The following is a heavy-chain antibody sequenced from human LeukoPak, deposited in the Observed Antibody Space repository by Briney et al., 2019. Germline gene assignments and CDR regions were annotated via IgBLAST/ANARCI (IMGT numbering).Heavy chain of an antibody. CDR2: IRYDGSNK. Sequence: GGSLRLSCAASGFTFSSYGMHWVRQAPGKGLEWVAVIRYDGSNKYYGDSVKGRFTISRDNAKNSLYLQMNSLRTEDTAVYYCARDDAGYSSGWYWVYWGQGTLVTVSS. J-gene: IGHJ4*02. CDR3: ARDDAGYSSGWYWVY. V-gene: IGHV3-33*01. CDR1: GFTFSSYG. D-gene: IGHD6-19*01.